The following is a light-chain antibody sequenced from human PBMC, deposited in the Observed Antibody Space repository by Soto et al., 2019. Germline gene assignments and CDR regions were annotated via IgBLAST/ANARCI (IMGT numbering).Light chain of an antibody. CDR3: QLYGSSPLYS. V-gene: IGKV3-20*01. J-gene: IGKJ2*01. CDR1: QTVSSTY. CDR2: GTS. Sequence: EIVLTQSPGTLSLSPGERATLSCRTSQTVSSTYLAWYQQKRGQAPRLLIYGTSNRATGIPDRFRGSGSGTDFTLTISRLEPEYFAVYHWQLYGSSPLYSFAQGTELEIK.